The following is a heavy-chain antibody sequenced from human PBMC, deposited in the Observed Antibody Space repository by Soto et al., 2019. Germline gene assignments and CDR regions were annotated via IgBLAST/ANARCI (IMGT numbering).Heavy chain of an antibody. J-gene: IGHJ4*02. CDR2: INHSGSA. D-gene: IGHD3-3*01. CDR1: GWSFSGHF. V-gene: IGHV4-34*01. Sequence: KPXETLSLTCFVYGWSFSGHFWSWIRQPPGKGLEWIGEINHSGSANYNPSLKSRVTISVDTSKNQFSLKLTSVTAADTAVYYCAGWAVGIMIFGVPKDYWSQGTQVTVSS. CDR3: AGWAVGIMIFGVPKDY.